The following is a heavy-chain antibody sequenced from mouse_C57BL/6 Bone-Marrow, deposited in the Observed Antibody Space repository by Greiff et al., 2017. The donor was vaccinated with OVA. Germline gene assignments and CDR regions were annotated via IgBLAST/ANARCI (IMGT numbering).Heavy chain of an antibody. CDR3: ATITTVVATGCYAMDY. D-gene: IGHD1-1*01. CDR1: GYSFTDYN. Sequence: EVQLQQSGPELVKPGASVKISCKASGYSFTDYNMNWVKQSNGKSLEWIGVINPNYGTTSYNQKFKGKATLNVNQSSSTAYIPLNSLTSEDSSVYYWATITTVVATGCYAMDYWEQGSSVTVSS. V-gene: IGHV1-39*01. J-gene: IGHJ4*01. CDR2: INPNYGTT.